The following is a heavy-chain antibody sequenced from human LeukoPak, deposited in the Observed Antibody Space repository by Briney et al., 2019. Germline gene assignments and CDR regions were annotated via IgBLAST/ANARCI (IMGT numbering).Heavy chain of an antibody. CDR3: TRGVRPPHCSSTSCYAGYGMDV. CDR1: GFTFSSYA. CDR2: ISYDGSNK. Sequence: GRSLRLSCAASGFTFSSYAMHWVRQAPGKGLEWVAVISYDGSNKYYADSVKGRFTISRDNSKNTLYLQMNSLRAEDTAVYYCTRGVRPPHCSSTSCYAGYGMDVWGQGTTVTVSS. D-gene: IGHD2-2*01. V-gene: IGHV3-30*04. J-gene: IGHJ6*02.